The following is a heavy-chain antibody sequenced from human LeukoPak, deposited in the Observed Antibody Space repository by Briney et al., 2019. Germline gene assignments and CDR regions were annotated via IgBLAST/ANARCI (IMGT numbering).Heavy chain of an antibody. CDR2: INHSGST. Sequence: SETLSLTCAVYGGSFSGYYWSWIRQPPGKGLEWIGEINHSGSTNYNPSLKSRVTISVDTSKNQFSLKLSSVTAADTAVYYCERENLSWFDPWGQGTLVTVSS. CDR1: GGSFSGYY. J-gene: IGHJ5*02. V-gene: IGHV4-34*01. CDR3: ERENLSWFDP.